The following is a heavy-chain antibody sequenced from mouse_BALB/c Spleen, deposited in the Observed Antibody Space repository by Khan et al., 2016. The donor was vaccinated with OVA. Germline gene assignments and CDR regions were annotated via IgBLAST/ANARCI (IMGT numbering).Heavy chain of an antibody. CDR1: GYTFINYW. J-gene: IGHJ2*01. D-gene: IGHD1-1*01. V-gene: IGHV1-7*01. CDR2: INPSTGYT. CDR3: ARRGLRWDFDY. Sequence: VQLKQSGAELAKPGASVKMSCKASGYTFINYWILWVKQRPGQGLEWIGYINPSTGYTEYNQNFKDKATLTADKSSRTAYMQLSSLTSEDSAVYYCARRGLRWDFDYWGQGTTRTVSS.